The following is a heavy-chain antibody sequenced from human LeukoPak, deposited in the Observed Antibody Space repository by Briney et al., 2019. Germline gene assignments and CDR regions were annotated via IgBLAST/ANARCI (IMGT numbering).Heavy chain of an antibody. Sequence: LRETLSLTCAVSDYSISSGYHWAWIRQSPGKGLEWIGSMSHSGSTYYNPSLKSRVTISVDTSKNQFSLKLSSVTAADTAVYYCARPGYSYGDGGFDYWGQGTLVTVSS. CDR1: DYSISSGYH. V-gene: IGHV4-38-2*01. D-gene: IGHD5-18*01. CDR3: ARPGYSYGDGGFDY. CDR2: MSHSGST. J-gene: IGHJ4*02.